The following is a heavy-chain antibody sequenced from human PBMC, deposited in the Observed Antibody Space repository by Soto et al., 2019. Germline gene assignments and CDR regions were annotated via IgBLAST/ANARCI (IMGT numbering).Heavy chain of an antibody. CDR3: AREYGRLSD. CDR1: GFPFRDYW. V-gene: IGHV3-7*01. J-gene: IGHJ4*02. D-gene: IGHD2-8*01. CDR2: IKQDGSEK. Sequence: EVQLVESGGGLVQPGGSLRLSCAASGFPFRDYWMTWVRQAPGKGLEWVANIKQDGSEKYYVDSVKGRFTISRDNAKNSLYLQMNSLRAEDTAMYYCAREYGRLSDWGQGTLVTVSS.